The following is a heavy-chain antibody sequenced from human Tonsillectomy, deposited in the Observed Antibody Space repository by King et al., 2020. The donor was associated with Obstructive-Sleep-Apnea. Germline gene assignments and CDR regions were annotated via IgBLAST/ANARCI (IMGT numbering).Heavy chain of an antibody. D-gene: IGHD3-22*01. CDR1: GFTFDDYA. J-gene: IGHJ6*02. Sequence: VQLVESGGGLVQPGRSLRLSCAASGFTFDDYAMHWVRHAPGKGLEWVSGISWNSGSIGYADSVKGRFTISRDNAKNSLYLQMNSLRAEDTALYYCAKDGSSGALGYYGMDVWGQGTTVTVSS. CDR2: ISWNSGSI. CDR3: AKDGSSGALGYYGMDV. V-gene: IGHV3-9*01.